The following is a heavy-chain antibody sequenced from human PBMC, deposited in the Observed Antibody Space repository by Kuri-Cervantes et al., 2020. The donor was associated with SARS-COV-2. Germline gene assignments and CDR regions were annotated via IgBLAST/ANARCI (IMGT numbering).Heavy chain of an antibody. CDR1: GYTFTGYY. CDR3: ARGGTGIFTWFDP. V-gene: IGHV1-2*02. CDR2: INPNSGGT. J-gene: IGHJ5*02. Sequence: ASVKVSCKASGYTFTGYYMHWVRQAPGQGLEWMGWINPNSGGTNYAQKFQGRVTMTRDTSISTAYMELSRLRSDDTAVYNCARGGTGIFTWFDPWGQGTLVTVSS.